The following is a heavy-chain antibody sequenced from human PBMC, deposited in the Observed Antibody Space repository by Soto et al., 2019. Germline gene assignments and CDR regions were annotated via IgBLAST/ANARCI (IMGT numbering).Heavy chain of an antibody. D-gene: IGHD3-16*01. CDR3: ARDLQAGGFDS. J-gene: IGHJ4*02. Sequence: QVQLQESGPGLVKPSGTLSLTCAVSGGSISSGYWWTWVRQTPGKGLEWIGGVFHSGSTNYSPSLKSRVSMSVDKPKNQFSLRLTSVTAADTAVYFCARDLQAGGFDSWGQGTLVTVPP. CDR1: GGSISSGYW. V-gene: IGHV4-4*02. CDR2: VFHSGST.